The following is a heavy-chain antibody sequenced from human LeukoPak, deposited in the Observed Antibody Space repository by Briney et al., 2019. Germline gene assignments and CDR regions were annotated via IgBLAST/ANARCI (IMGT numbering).Heavy chain of an antibody. CDR1: GGSISSYY. CDR2: INHSGRT. Sequence: SETLSLTCTVPGGSISSYYWSWIRQTPGKGLEWIGEINHSGRTNYNPSLKSRVTISVDTSKNQFSLKLSSVTAADTAVYYCARGHRRIADYWGQGTLVTVSS. D-gene: IGHD6-13*01. CDR3: ARGHRRIADY. J-gene: IGHJ4*02. V-gene: IGHV4-34*01.